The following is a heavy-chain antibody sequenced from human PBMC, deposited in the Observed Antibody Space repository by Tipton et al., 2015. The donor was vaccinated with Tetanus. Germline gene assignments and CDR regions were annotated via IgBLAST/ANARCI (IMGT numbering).Heavy chain of an antibody. Sequence: TLSLTCSVSGFAISNYYWSWLRQRPGKGLEWLGYIHSRGDTFYIPSLRSRLFISLDTSKNQFSLQLSSLTAADTAIYYCARDGENEGAFDVWGQGTRVSVSS. V-gene: IGHV4-31*03. D-gene: IGHD1-1*01. J-gene: IGHJ3*01. CDR2: IHSRGDT. CDR1: GFAISNYY. CDR3: ARDGENEGAFDV.